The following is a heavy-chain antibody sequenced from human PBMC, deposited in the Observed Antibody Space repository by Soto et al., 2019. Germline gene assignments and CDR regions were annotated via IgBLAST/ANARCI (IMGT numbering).Heavy chain of an antibody. CDR1: GGTFSSYA. J-gene: IGHJ5*02. Sequence: QVQLVQSGAEVKKPGSSVKVSCKASGGTFSSYAISWVRQAPGQGLEWMGGIIPIFGTANYAQKFQGRGTIPADESTSPAYMELSSLRSEDTAVYYCAREGGSSINWFDPWGQGTLVTVSS. D-gene: IGHD3-16*01. V-gene: IGHV1-69*01. CDR3: AREGGSSINWFDP. CDR2: IIPIFGTA.